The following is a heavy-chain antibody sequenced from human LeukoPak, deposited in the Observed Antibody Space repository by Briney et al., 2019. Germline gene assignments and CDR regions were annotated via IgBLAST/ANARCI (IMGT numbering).Heavy chain of an antibody. CDR2: INPNSGGT. D-gene: IGHD3-16*02. V-gene: IGHV1-2*02. CDR3: ARGDLYVWGSYRWFDI. Sequence: ASVKVSCKASGYIFTDYYMHWVRQAPGQGLEWMGWINPNSGGTSYAQKFQGRVTMTRDTSISTAYMELSRLRSDDTAVYYCARGDLYVWGSYRWFDIWGQGTMVTVSS. J-gene: IGHJ3*02. CDR1: GYIFTDYY.